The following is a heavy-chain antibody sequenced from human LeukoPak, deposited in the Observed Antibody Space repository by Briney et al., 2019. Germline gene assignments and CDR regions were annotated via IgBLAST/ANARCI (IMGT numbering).Heavy chain of an antibody. CDR2: INPNSGGT. J-gene: IGHJ6*02. V-gene: IGHV1-2*02. CDR1: GHTFTGYY. Sequence: ASVKVSCKASGHTFTGYYMHWVRQAPGQGLEWMGWINPNSGGTNYAQKFQGRVTMTRDTSISTAYMELSRLRSDDTAVYYCARVSCSSTSCYLRYYYYGMDVWGQGTTVTVSS. CDR3: ARVSCSSTSCYLRYYYYGMDV. D-gene: IGHD2-2*01.